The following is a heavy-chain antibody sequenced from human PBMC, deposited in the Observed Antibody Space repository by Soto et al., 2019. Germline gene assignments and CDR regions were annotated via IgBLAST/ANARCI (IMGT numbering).Heavy chain of an antibody. CDR2: ISAYNGNT. J-gene: IGHJ6*03. V-gene: IGHV1-18*01. CDR3: ARYPEGPPTKPPLTGYYYMDV. Sequence: QVQLVQSGAEVKKPGASVKVSCKASGYTFTSYGISWVRQAPGQGLEWMGWISAYNGNTNYAQKLQGRVTMTTDTSTSTAYMELRSLRSDDTAVYYCARYPEGPPTKPPLTGYYYMDVWGKGTTVPVSS. CDR1: GYTFTSYG.